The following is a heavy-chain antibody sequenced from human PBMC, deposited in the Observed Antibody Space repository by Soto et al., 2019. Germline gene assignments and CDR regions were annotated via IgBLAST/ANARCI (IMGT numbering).Heavy chain of an antibody. CDR2: ISYDGSNK. D-gene: IGHD5-18*01. CDR1: GFTFSSYG. CDR3: ATGGIQLWLLY. J-gene: IGHJ4*02. V-gene: IGHV3-30*03. Sequence: PXXSLRLSFAASGFTFSSYGMHWVLQAPGKGLEWVAIISYDGSNKYYADSVKGRFTISRDNSKNTLYLQMNSLRAEDTAVYYCATGGIQLWLLYWGQGTLVTVSS.